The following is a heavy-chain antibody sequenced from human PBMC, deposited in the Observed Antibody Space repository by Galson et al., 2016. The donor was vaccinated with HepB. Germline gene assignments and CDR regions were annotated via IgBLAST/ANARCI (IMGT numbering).Heavy chain of an antibody. CDR2: MEHDGKQI. Sequence: SLRLSCAASGFTFRDRWMTWVRQAPGKGLEWVANMEHDGKQIYYVDSLKGRFTISRDNAKSSLYLQMNSLRAEDTAVYYCATVGVASNPYSLDYWGQGSLVTVSS. CDR1: GFTFRDRW. CDR3: ATVGVASNPYSLDY. J-gene: IGHJ4*02. D-gene: IGHD2-15*01. V-gene: IGHV3-7*01.